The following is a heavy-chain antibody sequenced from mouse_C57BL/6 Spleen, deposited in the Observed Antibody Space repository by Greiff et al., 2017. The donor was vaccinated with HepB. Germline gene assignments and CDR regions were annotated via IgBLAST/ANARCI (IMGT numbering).Heavy chain of an antibody. J-gene: IGHJ3*01. CDR1: GYTFTSYW. Sequence: QVQLQQPGAELVRPGPSVKLSCKASGYTFTSYWMHWVKQRPGQGLEWIGVIDPSDSYTNYNQKFKGKATLTVDTSSSTAYMQLSSLTSEDSAVYYCARPYYDYDGAWFAYWGQGTLVTVSA. CDR2: IDPSDSYT. V-gene: IGHV1-59*01. CDR3: ARPYYDYDGAWFAY. D-gene: IGHD2-4*01.